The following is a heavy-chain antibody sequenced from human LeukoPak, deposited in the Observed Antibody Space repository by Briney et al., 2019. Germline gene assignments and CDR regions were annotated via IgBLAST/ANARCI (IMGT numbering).Heavy chain of an antibody. CDR2: IIPIFGTA. J-gene: IGHJ6*03. CDR3: ARDAIVATITDDYYYMDV. V-gene: IGHV1-69*13. CDR1: GYTFTSYY. Sequence: SVKVSCKASGYTFTSYYMHWVRQAPGQGLEWMGGIIPIFGTANYAQKFQGRVTITADESTSTAYMELGSLRSEDTAVYYCARDAIVATITDDYYYMDVWGKGTTVTISS. D-gene: IGHD5-12*01.